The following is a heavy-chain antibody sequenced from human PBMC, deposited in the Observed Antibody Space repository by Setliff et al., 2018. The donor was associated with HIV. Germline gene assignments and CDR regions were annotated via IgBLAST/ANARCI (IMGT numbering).Heavy chain of an antibody. J-gene: IGHJ5*02. CDR2: IYYGGTT. CDR3: ARLRAAGTVHYFDP. Sequence: TLSLTCTVSGVSMSSSSYYWGWIRQPPGKGLEYIGNIYYGGTTYYNPSLKGRITISVFTSSQQLSLTLTSVTPADTAVYYCARLRAAGTVHYFDPWGQGTQVTVSS. V-gene: IGHV4-39*01. D-gene: IGHD6-13*01. CDR1: GVSMSSSSYY.